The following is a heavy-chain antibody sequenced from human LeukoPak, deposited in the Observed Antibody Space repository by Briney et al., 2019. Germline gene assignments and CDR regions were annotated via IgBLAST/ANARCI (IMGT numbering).Heavy chain of an antibody. CDR2: INHNGSEK. Sequence: GGSLRLSCAASGFTFSSYWLSWVRQAPGKGLEWVANINHNGSEKYYVDSVKGRFTISRDNAKNSLFLQMNSQRAEDTAVYYCARDLRSVSRYDVFDIWGLGTMVTVSS. J-gene: IGHJ3*02. D-gene: IGHD3-3*01. V-gene: IGHV3-7*03. CDR1: GFTFSSYW. CDR3: ARDLRSVSRYDVFDI.